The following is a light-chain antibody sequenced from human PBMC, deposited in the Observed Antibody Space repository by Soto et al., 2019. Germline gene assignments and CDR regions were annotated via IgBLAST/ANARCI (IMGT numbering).Light chain of an antibody. CDR2: EVS. J-gene: IGLJ1*01. V-gene: IGLV2-14*01. CDR3: SSYTSSSTLLYV. CDR1: SSDVGAYNF. Sequence: QSVLTQPASVSGSPGQSITISCTGTSSDVGAYNFVSWYQHHPGRAPKVMIYEVSNRPSGVSNRFSGSKSGNTASLTISGLQAEDEADYYCSSYTSSSTLLYVFGTGTKVTVL.